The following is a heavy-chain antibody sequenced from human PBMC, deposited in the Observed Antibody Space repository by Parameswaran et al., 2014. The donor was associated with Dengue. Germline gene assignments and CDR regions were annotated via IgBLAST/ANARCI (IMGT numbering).Heavy chain of an antibody. Sequence: PGKALEWLALIYWDDDKRYSPSLKSRLTITKDTSKNQVVLTMTNMDPVDTATYYCAHTIGSADWPYYYYYYYMDVWGKGTTVTVSS. CDR3: AHTIGSADWPYYYYYYYMDV. D-gene: IGHD3-9*01. J-gene: IGHJ6*03. CDR2: IYWDDDK. V-gene: IGHV2-5*02.